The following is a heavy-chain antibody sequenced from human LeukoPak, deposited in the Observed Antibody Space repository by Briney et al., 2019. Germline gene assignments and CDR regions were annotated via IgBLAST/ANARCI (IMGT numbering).Heavy chain of an antibody. CDR1: GFTFSRHG. V-gene: IGHV3-23*01. CDR3: AKEGSGSLYYFDY. D-gene: IGHD3-10*01. J-gene: IGHJ4*02. CDR2: ISPSGDIL. Sequence: PGGSLRLSCAASGFTFSRHGMNWVRQAPGKGLEWVSGISPSGDILYYADSVKGRFAISRDNSKNTLYLQMNSLRAEDTAVYYCAKEGSGSLYYFDYWGQGTLVTVPS.